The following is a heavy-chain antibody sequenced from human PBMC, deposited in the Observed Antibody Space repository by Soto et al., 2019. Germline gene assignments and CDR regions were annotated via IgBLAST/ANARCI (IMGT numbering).Heavy chain of an antibody. CDR2: VSGSGGST. V-gene: IGHV3-23*01. CDR1: GFTFSSYA. D-gene: IGHD6-6*01. CDR3: AKRAYSSSSGYYFDY. Sequence: GGSLRLSCAASGFTFSSYAMSWVRQAPGKGLEWVSAVSGSGGSTYYADSVKGRFTISRDNSKNTLYLQMNSLRAEDTAVYYCAKRAYSSSSGYYFDYWGQGTLVTVSS. J-gene: IGHJ4*02.